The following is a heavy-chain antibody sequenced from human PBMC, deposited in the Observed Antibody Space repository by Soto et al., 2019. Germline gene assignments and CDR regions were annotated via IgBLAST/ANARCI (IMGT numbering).Heavy chain of an antibody. D-gene: IGHD2-15*01. CDR2: MSPNSANT. CDR3: ARSKSVVPATNYYYYGMDV. CDR1: GYTFTSYD. J-gene: IGHJ6*02. V-gene: IGHV1-8*01. Sequence: ASVKVSCKASGYTFTSYDINWVRQATGQGLEWMGWMSPNSANTDYAQKFQGRVTMTRNTSITTAYMELSSLRSEDTAVYYCARSKSVVPATNYYYYGMDVWGQGTTVTVSS.